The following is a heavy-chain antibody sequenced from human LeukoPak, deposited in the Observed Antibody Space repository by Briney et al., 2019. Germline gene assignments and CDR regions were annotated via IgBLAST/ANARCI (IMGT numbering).Heavy chain of an antibody. D-gene: IGHD3-3*01. J-gene: IGHJ4*02. CDR1: GLTYGRYA. V-gene: IGHV3-23*01. CDR2: ISHSGDKT. CDR3: AKDHGFWSGHFFFFDY. Sequence: GGSLRLSCAGSGLTYGRYAMSWVRQAPGKGLEWVSGISHSGDKTYYADFVKGRFTISRDNSNNMVYLQMNSLTAEDTAVYYCAKDHGFWSGHFFFFDYWGQGTLVTVSS.